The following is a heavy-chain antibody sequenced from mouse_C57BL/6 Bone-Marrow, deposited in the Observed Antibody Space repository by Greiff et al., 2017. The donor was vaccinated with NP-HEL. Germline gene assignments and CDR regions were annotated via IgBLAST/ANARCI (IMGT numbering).Heavy chain of an antibody. Sequence: EVKVVESGGGLVQPGGSLSLSCAASGFTFTDYYMSWVRQPPGKALEWLGFIRHKANGYTTEYSASVKGRFTISRDNSQSILYLQMNALRAEDSATYYCARYPLCYYGSSHWYFDVWGTGTTVTVSS. D-gene: IGHD1-1*01. CDR1: GFTFTDYY. V-gene: IGHV7-3*01. CDR2: IRHKANGYTT. CDR3: ARYPLCYYGSSHWYFDV. J-gene: IGHJ1*03.